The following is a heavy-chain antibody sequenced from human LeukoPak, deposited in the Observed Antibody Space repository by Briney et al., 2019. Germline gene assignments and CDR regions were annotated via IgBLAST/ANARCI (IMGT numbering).Heavy chain of an antibody. CDR2: IIPIFGTA. CDR1: GGTFSSYA. V-gene: IGHV1-69*05. D-gene: IGHD6-13*01. CDR3: ARSVFRYSSSWYLDP. Sequence: GASVKVSCKASGGTFSSYAIIWVRQAPEQGLEWMGGIIPIFGTANYAQKFQGRVTITTDESTSTAYMELSSLRSEDTAVYYCARSVFRYSSSWYLDPWGQGTLVTVSS. J-gene: IGHJ5*02.